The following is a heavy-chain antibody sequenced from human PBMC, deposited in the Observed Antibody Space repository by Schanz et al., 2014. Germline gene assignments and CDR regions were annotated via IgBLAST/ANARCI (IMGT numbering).Heavy chain of an antibody. J-gene: IGHJ4*02. D-gene: IGHD3-3*01. CDR3: VRDSFFAFDY. CDR2: ISSSSSTR. Sequence: VQLVESGGGVVQPGRSLRLSCAASGFMFSSYSMNWVRQAPGKGLEWVSYISSSSSTRYYADSVKGRFTISRDNAKNSVFLQMNSLRAEDTAVYYCVRDSFFAFDYWGQGTLVTVSS. V-gene: IGHV3-48*01. CDR1: GFMFSSYS.